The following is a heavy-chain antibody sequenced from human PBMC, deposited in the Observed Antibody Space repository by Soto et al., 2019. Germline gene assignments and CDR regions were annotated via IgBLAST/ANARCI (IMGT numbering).Heavy chain of an antibody. V-gene: IGHV3-30*18. CDR2: ISYDGSNK. CDR1: GFTFSSYG. Sequence: GGSLRLSCAASGFTFSSYGMHWVRQAPGKGLEWVAVISYDGSNKYYADSVKGRFTISRDNSKNTLYLQMNSLRAEDTAVYYWGKADENYYYSGTDVWGKGTRFT. CDR3: GKADENYYYSGTDV. J-gene: IGHJ6*04.